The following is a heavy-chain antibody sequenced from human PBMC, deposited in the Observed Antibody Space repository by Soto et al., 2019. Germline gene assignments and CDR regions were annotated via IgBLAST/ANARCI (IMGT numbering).Heavy chain of an antibody. CDR3: AREGAAAGTHYFDY. CDR2: IYYSGST. V-gene: IGHV4-59*01. D-gene: IGHD6-13*01. J-gene: IGHJ4*02. Sequence: SETLSLTCTVSGGSISSYYWSWIRQPPGKGLEWIGYIYYSGSTNYNPSLKSRVTISVDTSKNQFSLKLSSVTAADTAVYYCAREGAAAGTHYFDYWGQGTLVTVSS. CDR1: GGSISSYY.